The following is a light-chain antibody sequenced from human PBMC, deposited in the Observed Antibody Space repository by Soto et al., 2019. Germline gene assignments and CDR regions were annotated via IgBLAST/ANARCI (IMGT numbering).Light chain of an antibody. CDR3: QQSYSTPPLP. J-gene: IGKJ4*01. V-gene: IGKV1-39*01. CDR1: QSISSY. CDR2: AAS. Sequence: DIQMTQSPSSLSASVGDRVTITCRASQSISSYLNWYQQKPGKAPKLLIYAASSLQSGVPSRFSGSGAWTDFTLTISSLQPEDFATYYCQQSYSTPPLPFGGGTMVQIK.